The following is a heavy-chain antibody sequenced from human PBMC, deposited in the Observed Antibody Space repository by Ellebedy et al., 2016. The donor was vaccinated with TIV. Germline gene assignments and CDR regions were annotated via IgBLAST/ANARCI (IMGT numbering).Heavy chain of an antibody. V-gene: IGHV3-21*01. Sequence: GESLKISCAASGFTFSSYSMNWVRQAPGKGLEWVSSISSSSSYIYYADSVKGRFTISRDNAKNSLYLQMNSLRAEDTAVYYCARDDGAIVVPAAPGGFDIWGQGTMVTVSS. D-gene: IGHD2-2*01. CDR3: ARDDGAIVVPAAPGGFDI. CDR1: GFTFSSYS. J-gene: IGHJ3*02. CDR2: ISSSSSYI.